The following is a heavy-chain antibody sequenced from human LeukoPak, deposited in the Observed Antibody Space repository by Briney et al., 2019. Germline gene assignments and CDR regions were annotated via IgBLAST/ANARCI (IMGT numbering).Heavy chain of an antibody. D-gene: IGHD4-17*01. J-gene: IGHJ5*02. CDR1: GFTFSTYA. Sequence: GGSLRLSCAASGFTFSTYAIHWVRQAPGKGLEWVTVISFDGVNTFYADSVKGRFTISRDNAKNSLYLQMNSLRAEDTAVYYCARTPYGDYVRWFDPWGQGTLVTVSS. CDR3: ARTPYGDYVRWFDP. CDR2: ISFDGVNT. V-gene: IGHV3-30*04.